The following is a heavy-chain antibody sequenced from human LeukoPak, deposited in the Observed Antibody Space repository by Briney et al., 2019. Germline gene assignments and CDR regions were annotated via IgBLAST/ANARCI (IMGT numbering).Heavy chain of an antibody. CDR1: GFTFSSYG. J-gene: IGHJ6*02. D-gene: IGHD2-2*02. V-gene: IGHV3-21*01. CDR2: ISSSSSYI. Sequence: GGSLRLSCAASGFTFSSYGMHWVRQAPGKGLEWVSSISSSSSYIYYADSVKGRFTISRDNAKNSLYLQMNSLRAEDTAVYYCATGYCSSTSCYSTMLVESYGMDVWGQGTTVTVSS. CDR3: ATGYCSSTSCYSTMLVESYGMDV.